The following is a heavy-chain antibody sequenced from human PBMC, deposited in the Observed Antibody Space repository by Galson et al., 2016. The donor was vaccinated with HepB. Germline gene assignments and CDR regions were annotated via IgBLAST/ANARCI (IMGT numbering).Heavy chain of an antibody. D-gene: IGHD6-19*01. CDR3: AQRTAVAGFIY. V-gene: IGHV2-5*02. Sequence: PALVKPTQTLTLTCTLSGFSLSSIGVSVGWLRQPPGKALEWLAVIFWDDDKRYSPSLKSRLTITKDTSRNQVVLTMTNMDPVDTATYYCAQRTAVAGFIYWGQGTLVTVSS. CDR1: GFSLSSIGVS. J-gene: IGHJ4*02. CDR2: IFWDDDK.